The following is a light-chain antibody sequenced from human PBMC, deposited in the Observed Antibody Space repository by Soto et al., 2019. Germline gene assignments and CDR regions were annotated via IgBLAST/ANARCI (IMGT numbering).Light chain of an antibody. Sequence: DSQMTQSPSSRSASVYDRVPVTCRGSQGIRNDLGWYQQQXGRAPKXXIYDASNLESGVQSRCSGRASRTEFTLTISSLQPADFATYDCQQYDNYPLTFGGGTKVDI. CDR2: DAS. J-gene: IGKJ4*01. CDR3: QQYDNYPLT. CDR1: QGIRND. V-gene: IGKV1-17*01.